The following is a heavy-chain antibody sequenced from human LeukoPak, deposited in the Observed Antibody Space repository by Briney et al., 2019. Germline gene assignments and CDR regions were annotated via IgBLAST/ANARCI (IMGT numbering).Heavy chain of an antibody. CDR2: INQNSYTI. V-gene: IGHV3-11*01. Sequence: PGGSLRLSCAASGFTFCGYYLTGIRQAPGKGLEWISNINQNSYTIYYADSVKGRFTISRDNARNSLVLYMNTLSLANTAVYYCVRNRRSPHSGCDWGHLDSWGQGTMVAVSS. CDR3: VRNRRSPHSGCDWGHLDS. D-gene: IGHD5-12*01. J-gene: IGHJ4*02. CDR1: GFTFCGYY.